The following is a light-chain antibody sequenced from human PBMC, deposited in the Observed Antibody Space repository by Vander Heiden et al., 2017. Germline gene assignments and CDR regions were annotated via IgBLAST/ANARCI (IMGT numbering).Light chain of an antibody. Sequence: PSSLSASGGDRVTITWRASQVISSYLSWYQQKPEKAPKLLFYAASTLQSAVPSTFSGSGSGTDFTLTIIRLQSEDFATYYRHQNYSYGPTFGGGTKVEIK. CDR3: HQNYSYGPT. CDR2: AAS. CDR1: QVISSY. V-gene: IGKV1-8*01. J-gene: IGKJ4*01.